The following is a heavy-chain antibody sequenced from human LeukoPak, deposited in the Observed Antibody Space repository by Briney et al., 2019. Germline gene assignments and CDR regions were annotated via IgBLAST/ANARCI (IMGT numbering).Heavy chain of an antibody. Sequence: PSETLSLTCTVSGGSISSSSYYWGWIRQPPGKRLEWIGSIYYSGSTYYNPSLKSRVTISVDTSKNQFSLKLSSVTAADTAVYYCARLSTTVTTNYYYGMDVWGQGTTVTVSS. D-gene: IGHD4-17*01. V-gene: IGHV4-39*01. CDR1: GGSISSSSYY. CDR3: ARLSTTVTTNYYYGMDV. CDR2: IYYSGST. J-gene: IGHJ6*02.